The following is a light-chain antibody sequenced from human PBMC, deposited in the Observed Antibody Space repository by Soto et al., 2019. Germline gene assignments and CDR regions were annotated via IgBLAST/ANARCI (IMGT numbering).Light chain of an antibody. J-gene: IGKJ3*01. V-gene: IGKV1-27*01. CDR3: QKYNTAPFT. CDR1: DTISVY. CDR2: ASS. Sequence: DIQMTQSPSSLTASVGDRVTITCRASDTISVYLAWYQHKPGKVPERLIYASSILQSGVPSRFSGSRSDTEFTLTISSLQPEDVGTYYCQKYNTAPFTFGPRTKVEIK.